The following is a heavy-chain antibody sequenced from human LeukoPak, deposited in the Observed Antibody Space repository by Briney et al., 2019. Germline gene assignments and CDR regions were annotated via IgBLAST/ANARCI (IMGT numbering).Heavy chain of an antibody. J-gene: IGHJ4*02. CDR2: IYYSGST. CDR3: ASRLRFLEWLSNDY. D-gene: IGHD3-3*01. CDR1: GGSISSSSYY. Sequence: SETLSLTCTVSGGSISSSSYYWGWIRQPPGKGLEWTGSIYYSGSTYYNPSLKSRVTISVDTSKNQFSLNLSSVTAADAAVYYYASRLRFLEWLSNDYWGQGTLVTVSS. V-gene: IGHV4-39*01.